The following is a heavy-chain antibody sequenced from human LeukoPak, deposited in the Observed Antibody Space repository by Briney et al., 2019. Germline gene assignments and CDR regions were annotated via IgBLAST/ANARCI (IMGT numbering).Heavy chain of an antibody. J-gene: IGHJ4*02. CDR2: IYYSGST. V-gene: IGHV4-59*01. Sequence: SETLSLTCTVSGGSISSYYWSWIRHPPGKGLEWIGYIYYSGSTNYNPSLKSRVTISVDTSKNQFSLKLSSATAADTAVYYCARMTTVTYFDYWGQGTLVTVSS. CDR1: GGSISSYY. CDR3: ARMTTVTYFDY. D-gene: IGHD4-17*01.